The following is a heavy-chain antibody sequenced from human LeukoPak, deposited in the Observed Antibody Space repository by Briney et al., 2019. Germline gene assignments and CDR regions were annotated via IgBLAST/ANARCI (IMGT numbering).Heavy chain of an antibody. D-gene: IGHD6-13*01. V-gene: IGHV4-59*01. CDR1: GGFISSYY. Sequence: SETLSLTCTVSGGFISSYYWSWIRQPPGKGLEWIGYIYYSGSTNYNPSLKSRVTISVDTSKNQFSLKLSSVTAADTAVYYCARVGGYDYYYYGMDVWGQGTTVTVSS. CDR2: IYYSGST. CDR3: ARVGGYDYYYYGMDV. J-gene: IGHJ6*02.